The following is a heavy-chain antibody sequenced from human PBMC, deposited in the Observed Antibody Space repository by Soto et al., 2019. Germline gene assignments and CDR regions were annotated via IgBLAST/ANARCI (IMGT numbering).Heavy chain of an antibody. J-gene: IGHJ6*02. CDR2: ISAYNGNT. D-gene: IGHD3-9*01. V-gene: IGHV1-18*04. CDR1: GYPFTSYG. Sequence: ASLKVSCKSPGYPFTSYGTSWVRQAPGQVLEWMGWISAYNGNTNYAQKLQGRVTMTTDTSTSTAYMELRSLRSDDTAVYYCVRDYDILTGYYAPERTVYAMDVLG. CDR3: VRDYDILTGYYAPERTVYAMDV.